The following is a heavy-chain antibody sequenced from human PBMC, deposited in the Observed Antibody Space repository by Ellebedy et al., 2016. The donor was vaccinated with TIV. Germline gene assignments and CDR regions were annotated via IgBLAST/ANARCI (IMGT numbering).Heavy chain of an antibody. V-gene: IGHV3-21*01. CDR3: ARGALVGATMLFDF. Sequence: GESLKISXAASGFTFSIYSMNWVRQAPGKGLEWVSAISRSSDYIYYADSVKGRFTISRDNAKNSLYLQMNSLRAEDTAVYYCARGALVGATMLFDFWGQGTLVTVSS. J-gene: IGHJ4*02. CDR1: GFTFSIYS. CDR2: ISRSSDYI. D-gene: IGHD1-26*01.